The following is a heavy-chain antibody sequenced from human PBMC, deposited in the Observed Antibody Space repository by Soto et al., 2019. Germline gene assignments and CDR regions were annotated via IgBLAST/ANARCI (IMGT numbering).Heavy chain of an antibody. Sequence: EVQLVESGGGLVQPGGSLRLSCAASGFTFSSYAMHWVRQAPGKGLEYVSAISSNGGSTYYANSVKGRFTISRDNSKNTLYLQMGSLRAEDMAVYYCARYPRDIVVVPAAHAFDIWGHGTMVTVSS. CDR3: ARYPRDIVVVPAAHAFDI. V-gene: IGHV3-64*01. CDR1: GFTFSSYA. D-gene: IGHD2-2*01. CDR2: ISSNGGST. J-gene: IGHJ3*02.